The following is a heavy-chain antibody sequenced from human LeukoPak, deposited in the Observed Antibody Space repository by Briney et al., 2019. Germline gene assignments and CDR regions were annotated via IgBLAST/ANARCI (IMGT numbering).Heavy chain of an antibody. J-gene: IGHJ4*02. D-gene: IGHD2-8*01. CDR2: ISSSSSTI. V-gene: IGHV3-48*01. CDR1: GFTFSSYS. Sequence: PGGSLRLSCAASGFTFSSYSMNWVRQAPGKGLEWVSYISSSSSTIYYADSVKGRFTISRDNAKNSLYLQMNSLRAEDTAVYYCARDPRYCTNGVCPDYWGQGTLVTVSS. CDR3: ARDPRYCTNGVCPDY.